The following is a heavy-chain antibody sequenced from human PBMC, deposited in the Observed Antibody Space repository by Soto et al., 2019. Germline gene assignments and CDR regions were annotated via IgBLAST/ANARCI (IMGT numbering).Heavy chain of an antibody. CDR1: GGTFSSYA. J-gene: IGHJ5*02. CDR3: ARGGPLVAAALAYCGGDCYSTWFDP. D-gene: IGHD2-21*02. CDR2: IIPIFGTA. V-gene: IGHV1-69*13. Sequence: SVKVSCKASGGTFSSYAISWVRQAPGQGLEWMGGIIPIFGTANYAQKFQGRVTITADESTSTAYMELSSLRSEDTAVYYCARGGPLVAAALAYCGGDCYSTWFDPWGQGTLVTV.